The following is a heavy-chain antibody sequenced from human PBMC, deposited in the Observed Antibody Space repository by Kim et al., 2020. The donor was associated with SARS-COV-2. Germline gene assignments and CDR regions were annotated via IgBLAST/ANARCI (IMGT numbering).Heavy chain of an antibody. J-gene: IGHJ4*02. CDR3: AREKAGGMFDY. V-gene: IGHV1-46*01. CDR2: T. Sequence: TKYAQQFHGGVTMTSDTTTTTVYMELSSLRSEDSALYYCAREKAGGMFDYWGQGTPVTVSS. D-gene: IGHD1-1*01.